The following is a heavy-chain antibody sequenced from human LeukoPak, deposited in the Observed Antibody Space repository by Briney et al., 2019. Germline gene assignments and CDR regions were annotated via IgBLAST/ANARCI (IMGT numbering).Heavy chain of an antibody. CDR2: VYYSGST. CDR1: GDSIGTYY. V-gene: IGHV4-59*12. D-gene: IGHD1-14*01. Sequence: SETLSLTCTVSGDSIGTYYWSWIRQPPGRGLEWIGHVYYSGSTNYNPSLKSRVAISVDTSKNQFSLKLSSVTAADTAVYYCARAGFRFFDIWGQGTMVTVSS. CDR3: ARAGFRFFDI. J-gene: IGHJ3*02.